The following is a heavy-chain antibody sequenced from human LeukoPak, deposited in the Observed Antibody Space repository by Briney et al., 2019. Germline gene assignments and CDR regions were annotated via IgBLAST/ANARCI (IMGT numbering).Heavy chain of an antibody. Sequence: GRSLRLSCAASGFTFSSYGMHWVRQAPGKGLEWVAVIWYDGSNKYYADSVKGRFTISRDNSKNTLYLQMNSLGAEDTAVYYCARDHEGVFDYWGQGTLVTVSS. V-gene: IGHV3-33*01. CDR1: GFTFSSYG. CDR3: ARDHEGVFDY. D-gene: IGHD3-16*01. CDR2: IWYDGSNK. J-gene: IGHJ4*02.